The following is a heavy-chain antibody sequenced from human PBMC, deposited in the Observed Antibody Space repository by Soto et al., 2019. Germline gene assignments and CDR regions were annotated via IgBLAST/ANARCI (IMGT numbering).Heavy chain of an antibody. CDR1: GESFSGYY. CDR2: INHSGST. V-gene: IGHV4-34*01. CDR3: ARGRGYYYDSSGYWYCFDY. Sequence: PSETLSLTCAVYGESFSGYYWSWIRQPPGKGLEWIGEINHSGSTNYDPSLKSRVTISVDTSKNQFSLKLSSVTAADTAVYYCARGRGYYYDSSGYWYCFDYWGQGPLVTVSS. J-gene: IGHJ4*02. D-gene: IGHD3-22*01.